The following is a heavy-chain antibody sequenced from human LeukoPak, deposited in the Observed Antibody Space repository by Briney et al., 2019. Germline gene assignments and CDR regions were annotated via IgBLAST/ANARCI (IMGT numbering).Heavy chain of an antibody. CDR1: GCTFSGYA. J-gene: IGHJ6*02. D-gene: IGHD3-3*01. CDR2: IIPVFGTA. CDR3: ARGGVVPRRHSFYYYYGMDV. Sequence: SLKVSCKACGCTFSGYAISWVRQAPGQGLEWMGGIIPVFGTANYAQKFQGRVTITADESTSTAYMELSSLRSEDTAVYYRARGGVVPRRHSFYYYYGMDVWGQGTTVTVSS. V-gene: IGHV1-69*13.